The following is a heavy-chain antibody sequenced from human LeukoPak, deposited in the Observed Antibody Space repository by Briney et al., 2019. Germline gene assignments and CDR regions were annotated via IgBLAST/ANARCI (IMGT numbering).Heavy chain of an antibody. CDR2: IWYDGSNK. CDR3: ARGLHPGYGDHVGSDY. Sequence: GGSLRLSCAASGFTFSSYGMHWVRQAPGKGLEWVAVIWYDGSNKYYADSVKGRFTISRDNSKNTLYLQMNSLRAEDTAVYYCARGLHPGYGDHVGSDYWGQGTLVTVSS. D-gene: IGHD4-17*01. CDR1: GFTFSSYG. J-gene: IGHJ4*02. V-gene: IGHV3-33*01.